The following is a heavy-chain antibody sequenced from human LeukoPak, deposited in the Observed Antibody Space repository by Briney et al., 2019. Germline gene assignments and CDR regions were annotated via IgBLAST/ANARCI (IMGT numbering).Heavy chain of an antibody. J-gene: IGHJ6*02. Sequence: PGGSLRLSCAASGFTFSSYEMNWVRQAPGKGLEWVGRLKSKTDGETTDYAAPVKGRFTISRDDSKNTLYLQMNSLKTEDTAVYYCTYYDIDVWGQGTAVTVSS. CDR2: LKSKTDGETT. CDR1: GFTFSSYE. V-gene: IGHV3-15*01. CDR3: TYYDIDV.